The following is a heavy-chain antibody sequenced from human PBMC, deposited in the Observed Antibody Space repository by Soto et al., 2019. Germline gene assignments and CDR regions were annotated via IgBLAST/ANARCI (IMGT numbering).Heavy chain of an antibody. J-gene: IGHJ4*02. CDR3: ARAPKVGSWTHFDY. V-gene: IGHV3-72*01. D-gene: IGHD6-13*01. Sequence: EVQLVESGGGLVQPGGSLRLSCAASGFTFSDHYIDWVRQAPGKGLEWVGRTRNKANSYTTEYAASVKGRFTISRDDSKDSLYLQKNSLKTEDTAVYYCARAPKVGSWTHFDYWGQGTLVTVSS. CDR1: GFTFSDHY. CDR2: TRNKANSYTT.